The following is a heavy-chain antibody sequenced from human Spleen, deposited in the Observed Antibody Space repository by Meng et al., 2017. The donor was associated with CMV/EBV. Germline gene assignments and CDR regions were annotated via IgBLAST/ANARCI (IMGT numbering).Heavy chain of an antibody. V-gene: IGHV3-21*01. J-gene: IGHJ4*02. CDR1: GFTFSSYA. D-gene: IGHD5-24*01. Sequence: GGSLRLSCAASGFTFSSYAMSWVRQAPGKGLEWVSSISSSSSYIYYADSVKGRFTISRDNAKNSLYLQMNSLRAEDTAVYYCARDIWLQYYFDYWGQGTLVTVSS. CDR2: ISSSSSYI. CDR3: ARDIWLQYYFDY.